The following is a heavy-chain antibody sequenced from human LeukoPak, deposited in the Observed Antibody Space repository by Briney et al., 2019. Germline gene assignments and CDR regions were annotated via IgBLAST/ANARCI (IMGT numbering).Heavy chain of an antibody. V-gene: IGHV3-30*02. D-gene: IGHD3-10*01. Sequence: GGSLRLSCAASGFTFSSCGMHWVRQAPGKGLEWVAFIRYVGSDKYYADSVKGRFTISRDNSKNTLYLQMNSLRAEDTAVYYCAKSKNRGGYFDYWGQGTLVTVSS. CDR2: IRYVGSDK. CDR1: GFTFSSCG. CDR3: AKSKNRGGYFDY. J-gene: IGHJ4*02.